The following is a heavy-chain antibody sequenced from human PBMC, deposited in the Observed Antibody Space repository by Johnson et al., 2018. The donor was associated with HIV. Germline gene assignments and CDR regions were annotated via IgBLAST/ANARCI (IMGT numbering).Heavy chain of an antibody. CDR1: GLTFGDYA. J-gene: IGHJ3*02. Sequence: GLTFGDYAMSWVRQAPGKGLEWVSVIYSGGSTYYADSVKCRFTISRDNSKNTLYLQMNSLRAEDTAVYFCARGRDFAFDIWGQGTMVTVSS. CDR2: IYSGGST. V-gene: IGHV3-66*02. CDR3: ARGRDFAFDI.